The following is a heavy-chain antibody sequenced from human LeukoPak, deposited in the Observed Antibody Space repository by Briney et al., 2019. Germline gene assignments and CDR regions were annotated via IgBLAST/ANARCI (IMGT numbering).Heavy chain of an antibody. V-gene: IGHV1-69*02. CDR2: IIPILGIA. CDR1: GGTFSSYT. Sequence: ASVKVSCKASGGTFSSYTISWVRQAPGQGLEWTGRIIPILGIANYAQKFQGRVTITADKSTSTAYMELSSLRSEDTAVYYCATVDYGGYFDYWGQGTLVTVSS. CDR3: ATVDYGGYFDY. D-gene: IGHD4/OR15-4a*01. J-gene: IGHJ4*02.